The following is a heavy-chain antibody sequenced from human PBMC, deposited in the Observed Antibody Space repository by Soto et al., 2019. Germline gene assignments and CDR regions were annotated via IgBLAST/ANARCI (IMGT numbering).Heavy chain of an antibody. CDR1: GFTFSSYA. CDR2: ISYDGSNK. V-gene: IGHV3-30-3*01. Sequence: GGSLRLSCAASGFTFSSYAMHWVRQAPGKGLEWVAVISYDGSNKYYADSVKGRFTISRDNSKNTLYLQMNSLRAEDTAVYYCARDLATVVTRYAFDIWGQGTMVTVSS. J-gene: IGHJ3*02. CDR3: ARDLATVVTRYAFDI. D-gene: IGHD4-17*01.